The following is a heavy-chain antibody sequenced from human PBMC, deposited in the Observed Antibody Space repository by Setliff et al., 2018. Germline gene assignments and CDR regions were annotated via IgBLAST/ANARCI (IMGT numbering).Heavy chain of an antibody. D-gene: IGHD1-1*01. CDR2: IYHRGRT. Sequence: SETLSLTCDVSGISITSGHYWGWIRQPPGKGLEWIATIYHRGRTYYNPSLDSRVTISLDTSKNQYSLRLRSVTAADTAVYYCASPRRDDLDTPFDAFDLWGQGTKVTVPS. J-gene: IGHJ3*01. CDR1: GISITSGHY. V-gene: IGHV4-38-2*01. CDR3: ASPRRDDLDTPFDAFDL.